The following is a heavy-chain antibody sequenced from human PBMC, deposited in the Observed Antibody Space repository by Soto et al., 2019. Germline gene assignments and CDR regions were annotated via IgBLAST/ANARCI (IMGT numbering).Heavy chain of an antibody. Sequence: SETLSLTCAVSGDSISSDKWWSWVHQPPGKGLEWIGEIHHSGSTNYNPSLKSRVTISVDKSKNQFSLKLSSVTAADTAVYYCASVRGGYYYAMDVWGQGTTVTVSS. D-gene: IGHD3-10*02. CDR3: ASVRGGYYYAMDV. CDR2: IHHSGST. V-gene: IGHV4-4*02. CDR1: GDSISSDKW. J-gene: IGHJ6*02.